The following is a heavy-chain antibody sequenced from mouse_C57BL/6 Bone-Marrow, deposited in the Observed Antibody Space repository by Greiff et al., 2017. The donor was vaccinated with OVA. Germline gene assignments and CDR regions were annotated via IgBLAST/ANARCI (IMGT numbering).Heavy chain of an antibody. D-gene: IGHD1-1*01. CDR1: GFTFSSYA. CDR2: ISDGGSYT. Sequence: DVMLVESGGGLVKPGGSLTLSCAASGFTFSSYAMSWVRQTPEKRLEWVATISDGGSYTYYPDNVKGRFTISRDNAKNNLYLQMSHLKSEDTAMYYCAIYYYGSSYAMDYWGQGTSVTVSS. J-gene: IGHJ4*01. CDR3: AIYYYGSSYAMDY. V-gene: IGHV5-4*03.